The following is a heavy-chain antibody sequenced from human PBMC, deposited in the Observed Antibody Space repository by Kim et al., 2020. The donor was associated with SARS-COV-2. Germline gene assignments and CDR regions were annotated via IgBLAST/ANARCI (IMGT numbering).Heavy chain of an antibody. Sequence: GSNKYYADSVKGRFTISRDNSKNTLYLQMNSLRAEDMAVYYCARDSSGWYWGQGTLVTVSS. J-gene: IGHJ4*02. CDR2: GSNK. CDR3: ARDSSGWY. D-gene: IGHD6-19*01. V-gene: IGHV3-30*01.